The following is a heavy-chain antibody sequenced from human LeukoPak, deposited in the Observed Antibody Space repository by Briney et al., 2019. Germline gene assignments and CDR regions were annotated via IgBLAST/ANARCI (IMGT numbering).Heavy chain of an antibody. Sequence: GGSLRLSCASSGFSFSSYEMNWVRQAPGKGLEWNSYITASGTLTHCADAVGGRFTISIHNAKNSLYLQMKSMRGEDTAVYYCARDGTRIYSSGWVYMDVWGKGTTVTISS. CDR3: ARDGTRIYSSGWVYMDV. CDR2: ITASGTLT. CDR1: GFSFSSYE. J-gene: IGHJ6*04. D-gene: IGHD6-25*01. V-gene: IGHV3-48*03.